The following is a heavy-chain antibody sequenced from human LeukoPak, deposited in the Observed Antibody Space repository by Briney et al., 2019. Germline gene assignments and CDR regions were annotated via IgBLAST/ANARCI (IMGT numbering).Heavy chain of an antibody. CDR3: ARDYDILTGFPRGGFDY. CDR1: GFSFGSYA. J-gene: IGHJ4*02. D-gene: IGHD3-9*01. V-gene: IGHV3-23*01. CDR2: ISGSGSHA. Sequence: GGSLRLSCAASGFSFGSYAMGWTRQAPGQGLEWVSAISGSGSHANYAESVKGRFTISRDNSKNTLYLQMNSLRAEDTAVYYCARDYDILTGFPRGGFDYWGQGTLVTVSS.